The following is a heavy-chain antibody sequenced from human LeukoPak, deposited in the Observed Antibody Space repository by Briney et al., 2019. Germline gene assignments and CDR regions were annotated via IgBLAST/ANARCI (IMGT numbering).Heavy chain of an antibody. V-gene: IGHV3-13*01. J-gene: IGHJ4*02. CDR1: GFTFSSYD. CDR3: ARGAGIAAAGPNFFDY. Sequence: GGSLRLSCAASGFTFSSYDMHWVRQATGKGLEWVSAIGTAGDTYYPGSVKGRFTISRENAKNSLYLQMNSLRAGDTAVYYCARGAGIAAAGPNFFDYWGQGTLVTVSS. D-gene: IGHD6-13*01. CDR2: IGTAGDT.